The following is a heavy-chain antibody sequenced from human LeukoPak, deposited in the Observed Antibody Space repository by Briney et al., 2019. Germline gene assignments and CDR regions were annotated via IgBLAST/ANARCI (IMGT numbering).Heavy chain of an antibody. J-gene: IGHJ3*02. D-gene: IGHD3-3*01. CDR1: GYTFTSYY. V-gene: IGHV1-46*03. Sequence: ASVKVSCKASGYTFTSYYMHWVRQAPGQGLEWMGIINPSGGSTSYAQKFQGRVTMTRDTSTSTVHMELSSLRSEDTAVYYCARAKIFGVVIDAFDIWGQGTMVTVSS. CDR2: INPSGGST. CDR3: ARAKIFGVVIDAFDI.